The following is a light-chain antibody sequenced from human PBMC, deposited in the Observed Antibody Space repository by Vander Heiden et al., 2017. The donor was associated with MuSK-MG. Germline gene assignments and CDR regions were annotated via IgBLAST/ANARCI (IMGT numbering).Light chain of an antibody. CDR1: QRISNY. Sequence: IQMTQSPSSLPASVVDRVTITCQASQRISNYLNWYQQKPGKAPKVLIFAASTLQSGVPSRFSGSGSGTDFTLTISSLQPEDFAAYYCQQNYNTPLTFGGGTKLEIK. J-gene: IGKJ4*01. V-gene: IGKV1-39*01. CDR2: AAS. CDR3: QQNYNTPLT.